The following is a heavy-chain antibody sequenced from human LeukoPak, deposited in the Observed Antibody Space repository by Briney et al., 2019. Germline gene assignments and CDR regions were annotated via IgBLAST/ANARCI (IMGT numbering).Heavy chain of an antibody. CDR2: ISGRGDST. Sequence: GGSLRLSCAASGFTFSSYAMSWVRQAPGKGLEWVSAISGRGDSTYYADSVKGRFTISRDNSENTLYLQISSLRADDTGTYYCAKTGIFYGSGTYPDYWGQGTLVTVSS. CDR3: AKTGIFYGSGTYPDY. V-gene: IGHV3-23*01. D-gene: IGHD3-10*01. J-gene: IGHJ4*02. CDR1: GFTFSSYA.